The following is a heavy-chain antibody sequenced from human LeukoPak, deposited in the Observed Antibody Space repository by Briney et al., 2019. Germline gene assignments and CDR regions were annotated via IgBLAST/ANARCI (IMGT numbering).Heavy chain of an antibody. D-gene: IGHD6-13*01. V-gene: IGHV4-31*03. CDR3: ARSGLSAARYSSSWYDY. Sequence: SETLSLICTVSGGSISSGGYYWSWIRQHPGKGLEWIGYIYYSGSTYYNPSLKSRVTISVDTSKNQFSLKLSSVTAADTAVYYCARSGLSAARYSSSWYDYWGQGTLVTVSS. J-gene: IGHJ4*02. CDR1: GGSISSGGYY. CDR2: IYYSGST.